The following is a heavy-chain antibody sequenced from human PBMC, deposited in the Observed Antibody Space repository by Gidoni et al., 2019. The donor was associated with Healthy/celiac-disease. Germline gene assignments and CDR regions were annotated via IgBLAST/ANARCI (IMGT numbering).Heavy chain of an antibody. J-gene: IGHJ6*02. V-gene: IGHV1-2*02. Sequence: QVQLVQSGAEVKTPGASVKVSCTASGYTFTGYYMHWVRQAPGQGLEWMGWINPNSGGTNYAQKFQGRVNMTRDTSISTAYMELSRLRSDDTAVYYCARAFPHSIAAAKYYYYGMDVWGQGTTVTVSS. CDR2: INPNSGGT. D-gene: IGHD6-13*01. CDR1: GYTFTGYY. CDR3: ARAFPHSIAAAKYYYYGMDV.